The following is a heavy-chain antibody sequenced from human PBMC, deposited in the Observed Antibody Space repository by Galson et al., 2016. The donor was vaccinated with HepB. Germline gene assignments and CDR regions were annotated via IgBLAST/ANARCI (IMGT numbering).Heavy chain of an antibody. CDR3: ARDNWNAGYLGDFDY. V-gene: IGHV4-61*01. CDR2: ISYSGST. CDR1: GGSVSSGSDY. J-gene: IGHJ4*02. Sequence: SETLSLTCTVSGGSVSSGSDYWTWIRQPPGKGLEWIGYISYSGSTNYNPSLKSRLTISLDTSKNQFSLELTSVIAADTAMYSCARDNWNAGYLGDFDYWGQVTLVTVSS. D-gene: IGHD1-20*01.